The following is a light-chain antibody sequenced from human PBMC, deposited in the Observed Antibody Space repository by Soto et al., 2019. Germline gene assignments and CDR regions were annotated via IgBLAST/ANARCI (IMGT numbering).Light chain of an antibody. CDR3: QQSYSTPIT. CDR1: QTISSW. CDR2: KAS. Sequence: DIQMTQSPSTLSGSVGDKVTITCRASQTISSWLAWYQQKPGKVPKLLIYKASTLKSGVPSRFSGSGSGTDFTLTISSLQPEDFATYYCQQSYSTPITFGQGTRLEIK. V-gene: IGKV1-5*03. J-gene: IGKJ5*01.